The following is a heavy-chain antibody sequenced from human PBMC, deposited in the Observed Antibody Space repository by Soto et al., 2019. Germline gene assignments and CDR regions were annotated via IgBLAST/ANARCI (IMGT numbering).Heavy chain of an antibody. CDR1: GFTFSSYA. V-gene: IGHV3-30-3*01. Sequence: QVRLVESGGGVVQPGRSLRLSCAASGFTFSSYAMHWVRQAPGKGLEWVAVISYDGSNKYYADSVKGRFTISRDNSKNTLYLQMNSLRAEDTAVYYCARDYAWFGEPMGAFRGMDVWGQGTTVTVSS. CDR3: ARDYAWFGEPMGAFRGMDV. CDR2: ISYDGSNK. J-gene: IGHJ6*02. D-gene: IGHD3-10*01.